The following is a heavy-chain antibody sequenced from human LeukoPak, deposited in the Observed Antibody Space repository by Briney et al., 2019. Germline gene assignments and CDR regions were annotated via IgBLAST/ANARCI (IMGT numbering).Heavy chain of an antibody. CDR1: GFAFSTYW. Sequence: GGSLRLSCAASGFAFSTYWMHWVRQAPGKGLEWVSYISSSSSTIYYADSAKGRFTISRDNAKNSLYLQMNSLRAEDTAVYYCARDRPRWITMVRGVIIWGQGTLVTVSS. D-gene: IGHD3-10*01. CDR2: ISSSSSTI. V-gene: IGHV3-48*04. J-gene: IGHJ4*02. CDR3: ARDRPRWITMVRGVII.